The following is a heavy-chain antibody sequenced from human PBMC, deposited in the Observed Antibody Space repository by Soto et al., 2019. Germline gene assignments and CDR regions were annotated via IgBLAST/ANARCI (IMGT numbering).Heavy chain of an antibody. CDR2: TYYRSRWYN. CDR3: AGISSLQWYYMDV. Sequence: SQTLSLTCVISGDSVSSNSAAWNWIRQSPSRGLEWLGRTYYRSRWYNDYAVSVRSRITVNADTYKNQFSLHLNSVTPEDTAVYYCAGISSLQWYYMDVWDKGTTVTVSS. V-gene: IGHV6-1*01. CDR1: GDSVSSNSAA. J-gene: IGHJ6*03. D-gene: IGHD6-19*01.